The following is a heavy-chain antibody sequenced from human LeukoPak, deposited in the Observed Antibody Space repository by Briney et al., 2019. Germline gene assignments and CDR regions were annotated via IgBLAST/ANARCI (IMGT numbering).Heavy chain of an antibody. Sequence: GGSLRLSCAASGFPFSNYGMSWVRQAPGKGVEWVSAISATGGSTYYADAVTGRFSISRDNSKTTLYPQTNSLRAEDTAVYSCAKPPDCSGGSCYYYGMDVWGQGTTVTVSS. CDR2: ISATGGST. CDR3: AKPPDCSGGSCYYYGMDV. J-gene: IGHJ6*02. D-gene: IGHD2-15*01. CDR1: GFPFSNYG. V-gene: IGHV3-23*01.